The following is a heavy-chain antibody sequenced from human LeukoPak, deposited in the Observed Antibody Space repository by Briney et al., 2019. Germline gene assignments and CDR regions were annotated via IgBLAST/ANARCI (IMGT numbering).Heavy chain of an antibody. CDR2: INSDGSTT. D-gene: IGHD3-10*01. Sequence: GGSLRLSCAASGFTFDDYAMHWVRQAPGKGLVWVSRINSDGSTTDYADSVKGRFTISRDNAKNTLYLQMNSLRAEDTAVYYCVTVMVRGAYWGQGTLVTVSS. J-gene: IGHJ4*02. CDR3: VTVMVRGAY. V-gene: IGHV3-74*01. CDR1: GFTFDDYA.